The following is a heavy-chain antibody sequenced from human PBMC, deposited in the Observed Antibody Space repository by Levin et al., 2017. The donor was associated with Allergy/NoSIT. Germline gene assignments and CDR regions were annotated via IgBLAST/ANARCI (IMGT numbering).Heavy chain of an antibody. CDR2: TYYRSKWYT. CDR3: ARDNSGWLGFFDY. J-gene: IGHJ4*02. V-gene: IGHV6-1*01. CDR1: GDGVSSNSAA. Sequence: PSETLSLTCAISGDGVSSNSAAWNWIRQSPSRGLEWLGGTYYRSKWYTDYAVSVKSRITINSDTSKNQFSLHLNSVTPEDTAVYFCARDNSGWLGFFDYWGQGTLVSISS. D-gene: IGHD6-19*01.